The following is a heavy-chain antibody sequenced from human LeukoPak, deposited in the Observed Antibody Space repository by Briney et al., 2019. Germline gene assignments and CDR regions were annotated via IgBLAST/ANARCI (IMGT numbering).Heavy chain of an antibody. J-gene: IGHJ5*02. CDR3: VAASAFSSSWRS. Sequence: GGSLRLSCVASGPSFSSYNMYWVRQAPGKGPEWVAYITASDTTEYYADSVKGRFAISRDNVKKSLFLQMNSLRAEDTAVYYCVAASAFSSSWRSWGQGTVVTVSS. D-gene: IGHD6-13*01. CDR1: GPSFSSYN. CDR2: ITASDTTE. V-gene: IGHV3-48*01.